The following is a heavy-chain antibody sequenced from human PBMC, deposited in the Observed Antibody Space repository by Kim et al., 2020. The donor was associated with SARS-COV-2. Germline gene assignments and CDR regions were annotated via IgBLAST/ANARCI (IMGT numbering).Heavy chain of an antibody. V-gene: IGHV4-59*13. CDR2: IYYSGST. CDR1: GGSISSYY. Sequence: SETLSLTCTVSGGSISSYYWSWLRQPPGKGLEWIGYIYYSGSTNYNPSLKSRVTISVDTSKNQFSLKLSSVTAADTAVYYCARARYYYDSSGAHYYYYGMDVWGQGTTVTVSS. J-gene: IGHJ6*02. CDR3: ARARYYYDSSGAHYYYYGMDV. D-gene: IGHD3-22*01.